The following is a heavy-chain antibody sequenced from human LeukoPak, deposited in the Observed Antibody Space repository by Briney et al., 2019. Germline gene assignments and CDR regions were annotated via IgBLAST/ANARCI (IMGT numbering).Heavy chain of an antibody. D-gene: IGHD6-19*01. CDR3: ARGPHSSGWYHADV. V-gene: IGHV1-3*01. CDR2: INAGNGNT. Sequence: ASVKVPCKASGYTFTSYAMHWVRQAPGQRLEWMGWINAGNGNTKYSQKFQGRVTFTRDTSASTAYMELSSLRSEDTAVYYCARGPHSSGWYHADVWGQGTTVTVSS. CDR1: GYTFTSYA. J-gene: IGHJ6*02.